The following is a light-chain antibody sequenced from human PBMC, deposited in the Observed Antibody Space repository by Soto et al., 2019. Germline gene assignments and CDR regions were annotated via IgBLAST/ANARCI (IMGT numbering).Light chain of an antibody. J-gene: IGKJ1*01. CDR3: QHYISFPWT. CDR2: EAS. Sequence: DIQMTQSPSTLSASVVDRVTITCLASQTISDFLAWYQHKPGEAPKLLIAEASRLESRVPSRFSGGGSGTEFTLTISRLQPDDVATYYCQHYISFPWTFGQGTKVDIK. V-gene: IGKV1-5*01. CDR1: QTISDF.